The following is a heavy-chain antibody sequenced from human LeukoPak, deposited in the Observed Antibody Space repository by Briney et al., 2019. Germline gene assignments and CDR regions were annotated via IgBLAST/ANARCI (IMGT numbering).Heavy chain of an antibody. V-gene: IGHV3-30-3*02. CDR2: ISYDGSNK. CDR1: GFTFSSYT. J-gene: IGHJ4*02. D-gene: IGHD5-18*01. CDR3: AKSFTAMATYFDY. Sequence: GGSLRLSCAASGFTFSSYTMSWVRQAPGKGLEWVAVISYDGSNKYYADSVKGRFTISRDNSKNTLYLQMNSLRAEDTAVYYCAKSFTAMATYFDYWGQGTLVTVSS.